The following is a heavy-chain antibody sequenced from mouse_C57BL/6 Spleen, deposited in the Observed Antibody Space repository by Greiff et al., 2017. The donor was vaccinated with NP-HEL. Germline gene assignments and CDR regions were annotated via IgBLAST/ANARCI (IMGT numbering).Heavy chain of an antibody. Sequence: VQLQQSGPGLVQPSQSLSITCTVSGFSLTSYGVHWVRQSPGKGLEWLGVIWRGGSTDYNAAFMSRLSITKDNSKSQVFFKMNSLQADDTAIYYCAKKRCDPPGWFAYWGQGTLVTVSA. J-gene: IGHJ3*01. CDR2: IWRGGST. CDR3: AKKRCDPPGWFAY. V-gene: IGHV2-5*01. CDR1: GFSLTSYG.